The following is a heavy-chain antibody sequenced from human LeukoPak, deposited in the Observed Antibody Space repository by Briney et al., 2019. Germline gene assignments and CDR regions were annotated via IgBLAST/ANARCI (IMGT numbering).Heavy chain of an antibody. CDR1: GFTFSSYA. J-gene: IGHJ3*02. CDR3: AKVTYYDYLFGAFDI. Sequence: PGGSLRLSCAASGFTFSSYAMHWVRQAPGKGLEWVAVISYDGSNKYYADSVKGRFTISRDNSKNTLYLQMNSLRAEDTAVYYCAKVTYYDYLFGAFDIWGQGTMVTVSS. D-gene: IGHD3-16*01. V-gene: IGHV3-30-3*01. CDR2: ISYDGSNK.